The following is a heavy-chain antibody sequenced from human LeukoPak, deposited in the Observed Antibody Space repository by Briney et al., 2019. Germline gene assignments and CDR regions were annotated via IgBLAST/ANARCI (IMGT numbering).Heavy chain of an antibody. CDR1: GSPSSSYA. Sequence: LSPSFAAPGSPSSSYALHWARRPPARGREWVPVIPFVGSNKYYADSVKGRFTISRDNSKNTLYLQMNSLRAEDTAVYYCARDKSSGWYGRRFGDAFDIWGQGTMVTVSS. V-gene: IGHV3-30*04. CDR2: IPFVGSNK. D-gene: IGHD6-19*01. CDR3: ARDKSSGWYGRRFGDAFDI. J-gene: IGHJ3*02.